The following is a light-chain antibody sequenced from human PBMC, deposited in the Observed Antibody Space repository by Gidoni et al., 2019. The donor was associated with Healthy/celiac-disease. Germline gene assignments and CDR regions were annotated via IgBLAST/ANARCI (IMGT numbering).Light chain of an antibody. CDR1: QGISSA. J-gene: IGKJ4*01. CDR3: QQFNNYPPRLT. CDR2: DAS. V-gene: IGKV1D-13*01. Sequence: AIQLTQPPSSLSASVGDRVTITCRASQGISSALAWYQQKPGKAPKLLIYDASSLESGVPSRFSGSGSGTDFTLTISSLQPEDFATYYCQQFNNYPPRLTFGGXTKVEIK.